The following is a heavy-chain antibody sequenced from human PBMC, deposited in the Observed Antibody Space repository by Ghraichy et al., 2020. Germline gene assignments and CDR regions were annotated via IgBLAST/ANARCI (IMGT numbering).Heavy chain of an antibody. J-gene: IGHJ4*01. D-gene: IGHD3-10*01. Sequence: SGKALECLGSISYSGGTYYNPSLKNQVTITLDTSKNQFSLSLKSVTVADTAVYFCASLPHGSGRYYLDDWGPGTLVTVSS. V-gene: IGHV4-39*01. CDR2: ISYSGGT. CDR3: ASLPHGSGRYYLDD.